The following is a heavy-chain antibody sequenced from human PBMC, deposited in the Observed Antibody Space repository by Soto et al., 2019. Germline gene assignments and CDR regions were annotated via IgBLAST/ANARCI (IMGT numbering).Heavy chain of an antibody. CDR1: GFTFSSYG. V-gene: IGHV3-30*18. D-gene: IGHD3-16*01. Sequence: PGGSLRLSCAASGFTFSSYGMHWVRQAPGKGLEWVAVISYDGSNKYYADSVKGRFTISRDNSKNTLYLQMNSLRAEDTAVYYCAKDPRFEDYWGQGTLVTVSS. CDR3: AKDPRFEDY. J-gene: IGHJ4*02. CDR2: ISYDGSNK.